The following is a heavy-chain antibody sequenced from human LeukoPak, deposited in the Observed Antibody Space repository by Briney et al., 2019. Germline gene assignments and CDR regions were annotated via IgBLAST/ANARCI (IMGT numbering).Heavy chain of an antibody. CDR1: GGSISSGDYY. J-gene: IGHJ3*02. V-gene: IGHV4-30-4*01. CDR3: ARAVGSGWSDAFDI. Sequence: SETLSLTCTVSGGSISSGDYYWSWIRQPPGKGLEWIGYIYYSGSTYYNPSLKSRVTISVDTSKNQFSLKLSSVTAADTAVYYCARAVGSGWSDAFDIWGQGTMVTVSS. CDR2: IYYSGST. D-gene: IGHD6-19*01.